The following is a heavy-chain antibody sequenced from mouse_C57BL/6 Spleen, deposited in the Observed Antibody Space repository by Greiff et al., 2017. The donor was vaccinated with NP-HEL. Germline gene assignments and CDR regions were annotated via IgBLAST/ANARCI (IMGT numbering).Heavy chain of an antibody. D-gene: IGHD2-10*01. V-gene: IGHV5-17*01. CDR1: GFTFSDYG. Sequence: EVQGVESGGGLVKPGGSLKLSCAASGFTFSDYGLHWVRQAPEKGLEWVAYIRSGSSTIYYADTVKGRFTFSRDNAKNTLFLQMTSLRSEDTAMYYCARSYYGNCFDYWGQGTTLTVSS. CDR2: IRSGSSTI. CDR3: ARSYYGNCFDY. J-gene: IGHJ2*01.